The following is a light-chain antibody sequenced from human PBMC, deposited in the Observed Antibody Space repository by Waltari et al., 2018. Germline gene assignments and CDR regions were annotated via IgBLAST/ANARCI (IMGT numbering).Light chain of an antibody. Sequence: SSELTQDPAVSVALGQTVRITCPGDSLRSYYASWYQQKPGQAPVLVIYGKNNRPSGIPDRFSCSSSGNTAALTITGAQAEDEADYYCSSRDSSGNHVVFGGGTKLTVL. CDR1: SLRSYY. V-gene: IGLV3-19*01. CDR2: GKN. J-gene: IGLJ2*01. CDR3: SSRDSSGNHVV.